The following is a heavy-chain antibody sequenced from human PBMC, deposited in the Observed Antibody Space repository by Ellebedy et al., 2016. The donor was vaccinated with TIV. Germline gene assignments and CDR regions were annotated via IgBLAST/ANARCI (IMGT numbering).Heavy chain of an antibody. Sequence: GGSLRLSXAASGFTFSSYAMHWVRQAPGKGLEWVAVISYDGSNKFYADSVEGRFTISRDNSKSTLYLQMNSLRAEDAAVYYCAKDWSYGDYATAHFDYWGQGTLVTVSS. J-gene: IGHJ4*02. CDR2: ISYDGSNK. CDR1: GFTFSSYA. V-gene: IGHV3-30*18. CDR3: AKDWSYGDYATAHFDY. D-gene: IGHD4-17*01.